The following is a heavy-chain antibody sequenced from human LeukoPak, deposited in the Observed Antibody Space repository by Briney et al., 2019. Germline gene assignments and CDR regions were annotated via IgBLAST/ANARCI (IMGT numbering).Heavy chain of an antibody. CDR1: GFTFSSYE. Sequence: GGSLRLSCAASGFTFSSYEMNWVRQAPGKGLEWVSYISSSGSNIYYADSVKGRFTISRDNAKNTLYLHMSSLRAEDTGVYYCARAVRAHPPADFWGQGTLVTVSS. CDR3: ARAVRAHPPADF. J-gene: IGHJ4*02. D-gene: IGHD3-3*01. CDR2: ISSSGSNI. V-gene: IGHV3-48*03.